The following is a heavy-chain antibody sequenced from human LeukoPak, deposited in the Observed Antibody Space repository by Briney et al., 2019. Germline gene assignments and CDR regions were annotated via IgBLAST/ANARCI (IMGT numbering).Heavy chain of an antibody. V-gene: IGHV3-11*04. CDR3: AREIVQIFPPFGVVTSPFDP. J-gene: IGHJ5*02. D-gene: IGHD3-3*01. CDR1: GFTFSDYY. CDR2: ISSSGSTI. Sequence: GGSLRLSCAASGFTFSDYYMSWIRQAPGKGLEWVSYISSSGSTIYYADSVKGRFTISRDNAKNSLYLQMNSLRAEDTAVYYCAREIVQIFPPFGVVTSPFDPWGQGTLVTVSS.